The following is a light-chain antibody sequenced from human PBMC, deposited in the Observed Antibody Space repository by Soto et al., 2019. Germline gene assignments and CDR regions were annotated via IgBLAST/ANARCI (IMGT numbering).Light chain of an antibody. CDR1: SSDVGAYNY. CDR2: EVS. J-gene: IGLJ1*01. V-gene: IGLV2-14*01. CDR3: SSYTSSSTLV. Sequence: QSALTQPASASGSPGQSITISCTGTSSDVGAYNYVSWYQQHPGKAPKLMIYEVSNRPSGVPNRFSGSKSGNTASLTISGLQAEDEADYYCSSYTSSSTLVFGAGTKLTVL.